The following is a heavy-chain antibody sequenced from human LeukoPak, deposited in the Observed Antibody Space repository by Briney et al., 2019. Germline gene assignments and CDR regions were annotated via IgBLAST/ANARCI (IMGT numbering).Heavy chain of an antibody. V-gene: IGHV3-33*01. CDR2: VWYDGSNK. CDR1: GFTFSAYG. CDR3: ARNYGTNSGGFDI. Sequence: PGGSLRLSCAASGFTFSAYGMHCVRQAPGKGLEWVALVWYDGSNKYYADSVKGRYTISRDNSKNTLYLRMNSLRPEDTAVFYCARNYGTNSGGFDIWGQGTTVSVSS. J-gene: IGHJ3*02. D-gene: IGHD4-23*01.